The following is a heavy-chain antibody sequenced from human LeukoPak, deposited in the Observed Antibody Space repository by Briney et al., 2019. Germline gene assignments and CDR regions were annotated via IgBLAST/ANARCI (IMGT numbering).Heavy chain of an antibody. Sequence: GGSPRLSCAASGFTFSSYSMNWVRQAPGKGLEWVSSISSSSSYIYYADSVKGRFTISRDNAKNSLYLQMNSLRAEDTAVYYCARAQIELTYDYWGQGTLVTVSS. D-gene: IGHD1-7*01. CDR3: ARAQIELTYDY. CDR1: GFTFSSYS. J-gene: IGHJ4*02. CDR2: ISSSSSYI. V-gene: IGHV3-21*01.